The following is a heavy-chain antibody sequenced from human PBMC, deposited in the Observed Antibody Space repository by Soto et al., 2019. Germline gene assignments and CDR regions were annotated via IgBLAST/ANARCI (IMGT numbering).Heavy chain of an antibody. CDR2: ISWNSGSI. CDR3: AKGPWGYYYGMDV. Sequence: GGSLRLSCAASGFTFDDYAMHWVRQAPGKGLEWVSGISWNSGSIGYADSVKGRFTISRDNAKNSLYLQMNSLRAEDTALYYCAKGPWGYYYGMDVWGQGTTVTVSS. CDR1: GFTFDDYA. V-gene: IGHV3-9*01. J-gene: IGHJ6*02. D-gene: IGHD7-27*01.